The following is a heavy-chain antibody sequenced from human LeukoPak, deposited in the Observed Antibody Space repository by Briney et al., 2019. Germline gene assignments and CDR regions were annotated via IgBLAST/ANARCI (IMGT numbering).Heavy chain of an antibody. CDR2: INPNSGGT. J-gene: IGHJ5*02. V-gene: IGHV1-2*02. CDR3: ARDRSSYYYGSGGHNWFDP. CDR1: GYTLTGYY. Sequence: GASVKVSCKASGYTLTGYYMHWVRQAPGQGLEWMGWINPNSGGTNYAQKFQGRVTMTRDTSISTAYMELSRLRSDDTAVYYCARDRSSYYYGSGGHNWFDPWGQGTLVTVSS. D-gene: IGHD3-10*01.